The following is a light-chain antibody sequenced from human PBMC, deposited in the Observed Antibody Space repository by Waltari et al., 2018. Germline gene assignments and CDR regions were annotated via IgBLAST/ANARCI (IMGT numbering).Light chain of an antibody. CDR1: QSVGSY. Sequence: EIVLTQSPATLSLSPGERATLSCRASQSVGSYLAWYQHRPGQAPSLLIYDASTMATGIPARFSGSGSGTDFTLTISSLEPEDFAVYYCQQRTNWPSLTFGGGTKVEIK. J-gene: IGKJ4*01. CDR3: QQRTNWPSLT. CDR2: DAS. V-gene: IGKV3-11*01.